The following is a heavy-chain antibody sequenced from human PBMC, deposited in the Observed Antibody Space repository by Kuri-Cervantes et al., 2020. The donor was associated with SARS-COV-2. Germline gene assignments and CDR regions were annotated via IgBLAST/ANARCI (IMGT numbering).Heavy chain of an antibody. D-gene: IGHD2-2*01. CDR1: GFTISSYA. CDR3: ARDGNDCSGSTCYYYYYYFGMDV. V-gene: IGHV3-30-3*01. Sequence: GGSLRLSCAASGFTISSYAMHWVRQAPGTGLEWVAVISYDGSNKYYADSDKGRFFISRDSSTNTLFLQMNNLRPVDTAVYYCARDGNDCSGSTCYYYYYYFGMDVWGQGTTVTVSS. J-gene: IGHJ6*02. CDR2: ISYDGSNK.